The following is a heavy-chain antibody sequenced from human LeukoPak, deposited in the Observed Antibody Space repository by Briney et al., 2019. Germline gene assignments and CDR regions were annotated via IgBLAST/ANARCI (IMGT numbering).Heavy chain of an antibody. Sequence: GWSLRLSCAASGFTFTNYWMSWVRQAPGKGLEWVANIKEDGSDKYYVDSVKGRFTISRDNSKNTLYLQMNSLRAEDTAVYYCARGYNWGTFDYWGQGTLVTVSS. CDR3: ARGYNWGTFDY. D-gene: IGHD1-1*01. V-gene: IGHV3-7*02. CDR1: GFTFTNYW. J-gene: IGHJ4*02. CDR2: IKEDGSDK.